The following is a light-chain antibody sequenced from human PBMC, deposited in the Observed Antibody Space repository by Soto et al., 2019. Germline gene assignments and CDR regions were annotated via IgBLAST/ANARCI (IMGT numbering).Light chain of an antibody. V-gene: IGKV3-11*01. J-gene: IGKJ3*01. Sequence: EIVLTQSPATLSLSPGERATLSCRASQSIGKYLAWYQQKPGQAPRLLMFDASNRATGIPGRFSGSGSGTDFTLTISSLEAEDFAVYYCQHRSNWPRAFGPGTKVDIK. CDR3: QHRSNWPRA. CDR2: DAS. CDR1: QSIGKY.